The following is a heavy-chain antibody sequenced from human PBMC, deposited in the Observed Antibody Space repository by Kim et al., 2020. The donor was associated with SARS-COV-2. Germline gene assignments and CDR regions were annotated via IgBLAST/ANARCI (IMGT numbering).Heavy chain of an antibody. J-gene: IGHJ4*02. Sequence: SETLSLTCTVSGGSISSYYWSWIRQPPGKGLEWIGYIYYSGSTNYNPSLKSRVTISVDTSKNQFSLKLSSVTAADTAVYYCARLPWMYYDSSGYPYWGQGTLVTVSS. CDR2: IYYSGST. CDR3: ARLPWMYYDSSGYPY. CDR1: GGSISSYY. D-gene: IGHD3-22*01. V-gene: IGHV4-59*08.